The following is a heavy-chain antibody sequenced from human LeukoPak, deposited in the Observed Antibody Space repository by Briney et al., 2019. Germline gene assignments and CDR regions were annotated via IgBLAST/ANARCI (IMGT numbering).Heavy chain of an antibody. V-gene: IGHV3-7*01. D-gene: IGHD3-10*02. CDR2: INEHGNQK. CDR1: GFTFSHYW. Sequence: PGGSLRLSCAASGFTFSHYWMSWVRQAPGKGLEWVANINEHGNQKYYVDSLNVRFTISRDNAKNSLFLQMDSLKDEDTAVYYCARDRDYARDYWGQGTLVTVSS. J-gene: IGHJ4*02. CDR3: ARDRDYARDY.